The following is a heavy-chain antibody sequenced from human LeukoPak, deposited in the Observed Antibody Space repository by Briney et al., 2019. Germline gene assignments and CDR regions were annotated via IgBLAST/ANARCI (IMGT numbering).Heavy chain of an antibody. J-gene: IGHJ4*02. Sequence: SETLSLTCTVSGGSISSDYWSWIRQPAGKGLEWIGRIYPSGSTNYNPSLKSRVTMSVDTSKNQFSLKLSSVIAADTAVYYCARDTHDYSRPGVPFDYWGQGTLVTVPS. D-gene: IGHD4-11*01. CDR1: GGSISSDY. CDR3: ARDTHDYSRPGVPFDY. CDR2: IYPSGST. V-gene: IGHV4-4*07.